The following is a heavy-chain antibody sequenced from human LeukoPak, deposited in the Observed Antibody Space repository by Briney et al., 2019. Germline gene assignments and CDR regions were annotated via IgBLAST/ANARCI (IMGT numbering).Heavy chain of an antibody. J-gene: IGHJ4*02. D-gene: IGHD2-2*01. CDR3: AREALYPPNYFDY. V-gene: IGHV4-34*01. CDR1: GGSFSGYY. Sequence: ASETLSLTCAVYGGSFSGYYWSWIRQAPGKGLEWLGEINHSGSTKYNPPLKSRVTISVDTSKNQFSLKLSSVTAADTAVYYCAREALYPPNYFDYWGQGTLVTVSS. CDR2: INHSGST.